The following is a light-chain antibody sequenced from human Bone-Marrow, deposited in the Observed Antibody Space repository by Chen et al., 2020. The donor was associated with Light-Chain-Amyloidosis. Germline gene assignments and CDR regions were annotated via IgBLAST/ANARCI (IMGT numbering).Light chain of an antibody. CDR3: AVWDDSLNGWV. Sequence: QSVLTQPPSASATPGQGVTLSCSGSNSNIGSNVVNWYQQFPGAAPKLLMYSNHKRPSGVPDRFSGSKSGTSACLAIIGIQSADEADYHCAVWDDSLNGWVFGGGTKVTVL. CDR1: NSNIGSNV. V-gene: IGLV1-44*01. J-gene: IGLJ3*02. CDR2: SNH.